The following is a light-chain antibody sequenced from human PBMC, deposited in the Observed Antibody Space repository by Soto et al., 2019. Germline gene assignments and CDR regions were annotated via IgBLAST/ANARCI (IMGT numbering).Light chain of an antibody. CDR2: AAS. CDR1: QSISNY. CDR3: QQRSPSLT. V-gene: IGKV1-39*01. J-gene: IGKJ4*01. Sequence: DIQRTPSPSLLFAGCLDKVTITCRASQSISNYLNWYQQKPGKAPKLLIYAASSLQNGVPSRFSGSGSGTDFTLTISSLQTEDFATYYCQQRSPSLTFGGGTKVDIK.